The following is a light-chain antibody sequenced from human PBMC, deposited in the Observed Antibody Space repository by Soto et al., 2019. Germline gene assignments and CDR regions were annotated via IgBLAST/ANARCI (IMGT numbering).Light chain of an antibody. CDR2: NND. CDR3: AAWDDSLSVRYV. J-gene: IGLJ1*01. CDR1: SSNIGSNF. Sequence: QSVLTQPPSASGTPGQRVTISCSGSSSNIGSNFVYWYQQRPGTAPRLLIYNNDQRPSRVPDRFSGSKSGTSASLAISGLRSEDEADYYCAAWDDSLSVRYVFGTGTKLTVL. V-gene: IGLV1-47*02.